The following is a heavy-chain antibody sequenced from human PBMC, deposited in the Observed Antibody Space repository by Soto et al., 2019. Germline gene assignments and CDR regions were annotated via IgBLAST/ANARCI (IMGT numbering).Heavy chain of an antibody. D-gene: IGHD3-10*01. J-gene: IGHJ6*02. CDR3: ARALRESGRYYYYGMDV. Sequence: SETLSLTCAVYGGSFSGYYWSWIRQPPGNGLEWIGEINHSGSTNYNPSLKSRVTISVDTSKNQFSLKLSSVTAADTAVYYCARALRESGRYYYYGMDVWGQGTTVTVSS. CDR2: INHSGST. CDR1: GGSFSGYY. V-gene: IGHV4-34*01.